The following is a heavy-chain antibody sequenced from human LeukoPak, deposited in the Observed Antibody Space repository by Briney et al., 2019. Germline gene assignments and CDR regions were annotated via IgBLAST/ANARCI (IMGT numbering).Heavy chain of an antibody. CDR3: AKGVSTRPLYYFDY. CDR2: ISASGAST. V-gene: IGHV3-23*01. D-gene: IGHD6-6*01. CDR1: GFTFSSYA. Sequence: GGSLRLSCAASGFTFSSYAMSWVRQAPGKGLEWVSVISASGASTYNADSVKGRFTISRDNSKNTLYLQMNSLRVEDTALYFCAKGVSTRPLYYFDYWGQGTLVTVSS. J-gene: IGHJ4*02.